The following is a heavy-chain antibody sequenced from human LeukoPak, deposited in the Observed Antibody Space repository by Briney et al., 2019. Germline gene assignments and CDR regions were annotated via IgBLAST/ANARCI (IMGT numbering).Heavy chain of an antibody. V-gene: IGHV4-4*07. CDR3: ARGGYYNTRNASDI. CDR1: GGSISTYY. D-gene: IGHD3-10*01. CDR2: VYTSGNT. Sequence: SETLSLTCTISGGSISTYYWSWIRQPAGKGLEWIGRVYTSGNTNYNPSLKSRVSMSVDTSKNQFSLKLSSVTAADTAVYYCARGGYYNTRNASDIWGRGTMVTVSS. J-gene: IGHJ3*02.